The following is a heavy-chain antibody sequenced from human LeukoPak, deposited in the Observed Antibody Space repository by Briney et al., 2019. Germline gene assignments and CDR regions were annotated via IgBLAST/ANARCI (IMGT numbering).Heavy chain of an antibody. CDR1: GFTFTTYD. Sequence: PGGSLRLSCTASGFTFTTYDMHWVRQAPGKGLEWVAYIRGNGGSVSYADSVRGRFFISRDNAADSLYLQMNNLRPEDTSFYYCAGFGLESGYWGLGTLVTVSS. J-gene: IGHJ4*02. CDR3: AGFGLESGY. CDR2: IRGNGGSV. D-gene: IGHD3/OR15-3a*01. V-gene: IGHV3-48*03.